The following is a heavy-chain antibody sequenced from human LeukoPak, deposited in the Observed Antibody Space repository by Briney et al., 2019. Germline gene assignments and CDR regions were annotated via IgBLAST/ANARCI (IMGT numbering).Heavy chain of an antibody. J-gene: IGHJ4*02. Sequence: SETLSLTCTVSGGSINSSSSYWGWVRQPPGKGLEWIATIFYSGSTYYNPSLKSRVTMSLDTSKTQFSLKLRSVTAADTAVYYCARGGIQLWFTRPFDYWGQGTLVTVSS. V-gene: IGHV4-39*07. CDR2: IFYSGST. CDR3: ARGGIQLWFTRPFDY. CDR1: GGSINSSSSY. D-gene: IGHD5-18*01.